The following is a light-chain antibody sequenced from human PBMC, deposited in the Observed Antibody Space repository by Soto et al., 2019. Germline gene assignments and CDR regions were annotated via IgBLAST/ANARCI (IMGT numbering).Light chain of an antibody. CDR3: QQYDTSPPLYT. Sequence: EIVLTQSPGTLSLSPGERATLSCRASQSVDSTSLAWYQQKPGQPPRLLIFATSSRAAGVPDRFSGSGSGTDFTLTISRLEPEDFAVYYCQQYDTSPPLYTFGQGTKLDIK. J-gene: IGKJ2*01. V-gene: IGKV3-20*01. CDR2: ATS. CDR1: QSVDSTS.